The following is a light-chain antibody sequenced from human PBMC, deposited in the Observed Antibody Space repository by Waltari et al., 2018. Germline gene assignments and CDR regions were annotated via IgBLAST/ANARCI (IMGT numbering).Light chain of an antibody. V-gene: IGKV4-1*01. Sequence: DIVMTQSPDSLAVSLGERATINCKSSQSLLYNSNDKNYLAWYQQKPGQPPKLLIYGASTRHSGVPDRFSGSGSATDFTLTINSLQAEDVAVYYCQQYYSRRTFGQGTKVEIK. CDR2: GAS. CDR3: QQYYSRRT. CDR1: QSLLYNSNDKNY. J-gene: IGKJ1*01.